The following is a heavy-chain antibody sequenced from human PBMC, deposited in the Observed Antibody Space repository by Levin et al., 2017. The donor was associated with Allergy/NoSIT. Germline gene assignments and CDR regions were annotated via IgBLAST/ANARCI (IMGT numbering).Heavy chain of an antibody. CDR2: ISHSGST. D-gene: IGHD3-3*01. V-gene: IGHV4-30-2*01. CDR1: GGSISSGGYS. CDR3: ARGGDWSRLDY. J-gene: IGHJ4*02. Sequence: PSETLSLTCVVSGGSISSGGYSWNWIRQPSGKGLEWIGYISHSGSTYYNPSLKSRVTISEDRSKNQFSLKMTSVTAADTAVYYCARGGDWSRLDYWGQGTLVTVSS.